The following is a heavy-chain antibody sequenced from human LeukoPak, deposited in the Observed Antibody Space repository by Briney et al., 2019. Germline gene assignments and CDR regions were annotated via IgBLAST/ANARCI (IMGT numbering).Heavy chain of an antibody. CDR3: AKYGRSGYSSGMDV. J-gene: IGHJ6*02. V-gene: IGHV3-23*01. D-gene: IGHD2-15*01. CDR2: INASGGST. Sequence: GGSLRLSCAASGFTFSSYAMSWVRQAPGKGLEWVSTINASGGSTYYADSVKGRFTISRDNSKNTLYLQMNSLRVEDMAIYYCAKYGRSGYSSGMDVWGQGTTVTVSS. CDR1: GFTFSSYA.